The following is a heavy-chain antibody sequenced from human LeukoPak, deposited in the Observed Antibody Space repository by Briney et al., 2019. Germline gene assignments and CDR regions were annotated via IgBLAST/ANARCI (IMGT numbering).Heavy chain of an antibody. Sequence: SETLSLICTVSGASISSYYWSWFRQPPGKGLEWLGDIYYSGSIKYNPSLKSRVTMSVDTSKNQFSLKLSSVTAADTAIYYCARENPSGYYNRPIDYWGQGTLVTVSS. CDR3: ARENPSGYYNRPIDY. J-gene: IGHJ4*02. CDR2: IYYSGSI. CDR1: GASISSYY. V-gene: IGHV4-59*01. D-gene: IGHD3-22*01.